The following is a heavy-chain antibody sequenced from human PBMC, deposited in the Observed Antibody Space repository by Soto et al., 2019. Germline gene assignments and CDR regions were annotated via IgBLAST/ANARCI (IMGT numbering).Heavy chain of an antibody. J-gene: IGHJ2*01. CDR2: MYNSVST. CDR1: GTSIRSYY. D-gene: IGHD3-10*01. Sequence: QVQLQESGPGLVKPSETLSLTCNVSGTSIRSYYWNWIRQSPGKGLEWIGYMYNSVSTKYNPSLKSRVSISIDTSKNQCSLTLSSVTAADAAVYYCARLPTYFYGSNSRYWYFDLWGRGTLVAVSS. V-gene: IGHV4-4*09. CDR3: ARLPTYFYGSNSRYWYFDL.